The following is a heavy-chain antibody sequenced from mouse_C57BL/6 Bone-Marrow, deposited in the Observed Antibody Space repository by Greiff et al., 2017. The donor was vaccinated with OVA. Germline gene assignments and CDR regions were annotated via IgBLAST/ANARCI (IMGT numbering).Heavy chain of an antibody. CDR2: CRNKANDYTT. V-gene: IGHV7-1*01. D-gene: IGHD2-2*01. J-gene: IGHJ4*01. CDR3: ARDTLYGFYAMDY. Sequence: EVKVVESGGGLVQSGRSLRLSCATSGFTFSDFYMEWVRQAPGKGLEWFAACRNKANDYTTEYSASVKGRFIVSRDTSQSILDLQMNALRAEDTAIYYCARDTLYGFYAMDYWGQGTSVTVSS. CDR1: GFTFSDFY.